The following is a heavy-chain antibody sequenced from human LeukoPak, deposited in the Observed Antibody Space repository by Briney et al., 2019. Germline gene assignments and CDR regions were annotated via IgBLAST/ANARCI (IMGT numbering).Heavy chain of an antibody. CDR3: AELGITMIGGV. D-gene: IGHD3-10*02. Sequence: GGSLRLSCAASGFTFSNAWMSWVRQAPGKGLEWVSYISSSGSTIYYADSVKGRFTISRDNAKNSLYLQMNSLRAEDTAVCYCAELGITMIGGVWGKGTTVTISS. V-gene: IGHV3-11*04. CDR1: GFTFSNAW. CDR2: ISSSGSTI. J-gene: IGHJ6*04.